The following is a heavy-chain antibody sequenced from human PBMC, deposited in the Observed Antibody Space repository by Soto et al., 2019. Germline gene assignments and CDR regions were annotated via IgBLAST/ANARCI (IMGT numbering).Heavy chain of an antibody. V-gene: IGHV3-23*01. CDR1: GFTFSSYA. Sequence: EVQLLESGGGLVQPGGSLRLSCAASGFTFSSYAMSWVRQAPGKGLEWVSVISGSGDSTYYADSVKGRFTISRDNSKNTMYLQMNSRRAEDTAVYYCAKRAAGTSFDYWGQGTLVTVSS. CDR3: AKRAAGTSFDY. J-gene: IGHJ4*02. D-gene: IGHD6-13*01. CDR2: ISGSGDST.